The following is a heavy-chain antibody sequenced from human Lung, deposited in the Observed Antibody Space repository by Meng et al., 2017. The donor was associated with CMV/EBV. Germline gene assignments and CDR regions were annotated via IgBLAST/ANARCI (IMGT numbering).Heavy chain of an antibody. CDR2: IRSSSSYI. J-gene: IGHJ4*02. CDR1: FTCSRFS. Sequence: FTCSRFSRKWVRQAQGKGWEWESSIRSSSSYIYCADSVKGRFTISRDNAKNSLYLQMNSLRAEDTAVYYCARGLRHEITIFGVAMDYWGQGTLVTVSS. V-gene: IGHV3-21*01. CDR3: ARGLRHEITIFGVAMDY. D-gene: IGHD3-3*01.